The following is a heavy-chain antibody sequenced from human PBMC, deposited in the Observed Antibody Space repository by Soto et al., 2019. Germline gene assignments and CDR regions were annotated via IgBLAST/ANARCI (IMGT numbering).Heavy chain of an antibody. CDR2: MNPNSGNT. Sequence: QVQLVQSGAEVKKPGASVKVSCKASGYTFTSYDINWVRQATGQGLEWMGWMNPNSGNTGYAQKFQGRVTMTRNTTIRTAYKKLRSMLCADKAVYYCARGVTDDASYNYYYYYMDVWGKGTTVTVSS. V-gene: IGHV1-8*01. J-gene: IGHJ6*03. D-gene: IGHD2-2*02. CDR1: GYTFTSYD. CDR3: ARGVTDDASYNYYYYYMDV.